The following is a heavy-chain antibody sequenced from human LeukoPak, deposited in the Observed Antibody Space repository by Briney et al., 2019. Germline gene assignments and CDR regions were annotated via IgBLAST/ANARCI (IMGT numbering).Heavy chain of an antibody. CDR3: ARDRGVLEWLALDYYFGMDV. CDR1: GYTFRDYY. CDR2: INHKSGGI. D-gene: IGHD3-3*01. Sequence: ASVKVSCKASGYTFRDYYIHWVRQAPGQGLEGMGWINHKSGGINYAPKFQDRVTMTRDSSISTAYVELRRLRSDDTAVYYCARDRGVLEWLALDYYFGMDVWGQGTTVTVSS. V-gene: IGHV1-2*02. J-gene: IGHJ6*02.